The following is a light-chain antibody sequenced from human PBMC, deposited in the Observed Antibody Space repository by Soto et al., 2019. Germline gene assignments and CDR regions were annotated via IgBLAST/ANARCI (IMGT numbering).Light chain of an antibody. Sequence: EIVLTQSPGTLSVSLGDRATLSCRASQIISSSYLAWYQQKPGQAPRLLIYGASSRATGIPDRFSGSGSGTDFTLTISRLEPEDFAVYYCQQYGSSPRTFGQGTKVDIK. V-gene: IGKV3-20*01. CDR3: QQYGSSPRT. CDR2: GAS. J-gene: IGKJ1*01. CDR1: QIISSSY.